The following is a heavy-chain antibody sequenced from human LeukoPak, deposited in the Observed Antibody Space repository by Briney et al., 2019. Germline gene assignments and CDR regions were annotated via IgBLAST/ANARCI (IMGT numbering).Heavy chain of an antibody. CDR3: ALGIAVAGTFDY. CDR1: GFTFDDYA. V-gene: IGHV3-9*01. J-gene: IGHJ4*02. CDR2: ISWNSDTI. D-gene: IGHD6-19*01. Sequence: PGGSLRLSCAASGFTFDDYAMCWVRQVPGKGLEWVSGISWNSDTIGYADSVKGRFNISRDNAKNSLFLQMNSLRPEDTALYYCALGIAVAGTFDYWGQGTLVTVSS.